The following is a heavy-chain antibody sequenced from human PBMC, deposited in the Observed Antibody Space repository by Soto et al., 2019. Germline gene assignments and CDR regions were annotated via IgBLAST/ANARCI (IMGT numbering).Heavy chain of an antibody. D-gene: IGHD3-3*01. CDR1: GGSISSYY. V-gene: IGHV4-59*01. CDR2: IYYSGST. Sequence: SETLSLTCTVSGGSISSYYWSWIRQPPGKGLEWIGYIYYSGSTNYNPSLKSRVTISVDTSKNQFSLKLSSVTAADTAVYYCAREGYDFWSGYYKGWFDPWGQGTLVTVSS. J-gene: IGHJ5*02. CDR3: AREGYDFWSGYYKGWFDP.